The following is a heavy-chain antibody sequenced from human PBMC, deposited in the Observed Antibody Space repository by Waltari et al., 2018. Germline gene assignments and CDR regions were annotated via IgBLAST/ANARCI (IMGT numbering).Heavy chain of an antibody. CDR2: ISNDGRSE. D-gene: IGHD2-15*01. CDR1: GFTFRRPG. V-gene: IGHV3-30*03. Sequence: QVQLVESGGGVVQPGRSLRLSCASSGFTFRRPGMQWVRQTPGKGLEWVAVISNDGRSEYYRYSVRGRFTISRDDSKNMVYLQISSLRPEDTAVYHCARKVAGGRHFDLWGQGSLVTVSS. J-gene: IGHJ4*02. CDR3: ARKVAGGRHFDL.